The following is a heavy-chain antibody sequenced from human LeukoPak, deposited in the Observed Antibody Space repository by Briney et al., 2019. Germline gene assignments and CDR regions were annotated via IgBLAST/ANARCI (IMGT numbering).Heavy chain of an antibody. CDR3: ASRAGYCSSNNCYATPLDY. V-gene: IGHV1-18*01. CDR2: ISAYNINT. J-gene: IGHJ4*02. CDR1: GYTFSNYG. D-gene: IGHD2-2*01. Sequence: ASVKVSCKASGYTFSNYGISWVRQAPGQGLEWMGWISAYNINTNFAQKLQGRVTMTTDTSTNTAYMELRSLRSDDPAAYYCASRAGYCSSNNCYATPLDYWGQGTLVTVSA.